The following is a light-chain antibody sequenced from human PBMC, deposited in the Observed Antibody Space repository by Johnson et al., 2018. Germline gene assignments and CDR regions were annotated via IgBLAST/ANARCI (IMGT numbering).Light chain of an antibody. CDR2: ENN. Sequence: QSVLTQPPSVSAAPGQKVTISCSGSSSNIGNNYVSWYQQLPGTAPKLIIYENNKRPSGIPDRFSGSKSGTSATLGITGLQTGDEAEYYCGTWDSSLSAGNVFGTGTKVTVL. J-gene: IGLJ1*01. V-gene: IGLV1-51*02. CDR1: SSNIGNNY. CDR3: GTWDSSLSAGNV.